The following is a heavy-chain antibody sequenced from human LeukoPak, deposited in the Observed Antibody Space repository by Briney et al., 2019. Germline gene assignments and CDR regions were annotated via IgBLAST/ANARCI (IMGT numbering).Heavy chain of an antibody. V-gene: IGHV1-69*13. J-gene: IGHJ3*02. D-gene: IGHD1-26*01. CDR1: GGTFSSYA. CDR2: IIPIFGTA. Sequence: SVKVSCKASGGTFSSYAISWVRQAPGQGLEWMGRIIPIFGTANYAQKFQGRVTITADESTSTAYMELSSLRSEDTAVYYCARDKGAGSYQRGYAFDIWGQGTMVTVSS. CDR3: ARDKGAGSYQRGYAFDI.